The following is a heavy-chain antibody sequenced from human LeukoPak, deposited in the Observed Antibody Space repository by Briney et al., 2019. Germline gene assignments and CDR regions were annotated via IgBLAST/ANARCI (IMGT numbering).Heavy chain of an antibody. CDR3: ARVYGSGSYYNGYYYYYMDV. V-gene: IGHV4-61*02. J-gene: IGHJ6*03. CDR2: IYSSGST. Sequence: ASQTLSLTCNVSGGSISSDMYYWNWIRQPAGKGLEWIGRIYSSGSTNYNPSLKSRVTISVDTSKNQFSLKLSSVTAADTAVYYCARVYGSGSYYNGYYYYYMDVWGKGTTVTISS. CDR1: GGSISSDMYY. D-gene: IGHD3-10*01.